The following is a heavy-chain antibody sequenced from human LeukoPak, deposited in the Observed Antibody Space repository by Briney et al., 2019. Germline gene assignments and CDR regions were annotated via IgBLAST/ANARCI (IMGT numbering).Heavy chain of an antibody. CDR1: GFTFSSYS. J-gene: IGHJ6*03. V-gene: IGHV3-21*01. CDR2: ISSSSSYI. Sequence: PGGSLRLSCAASGFTFSSYSMNWVRQAPGKGLEWVSSISSSSSYIYYADSVKGRFTISRDNAKNSLYLQMNSLRAEDTAVYYCARDRSWQQLVHMDVWGKGTTVTLSS. D-gene: IGHD6-13*01. CDR3: ARDRSWQQLVHMDV.